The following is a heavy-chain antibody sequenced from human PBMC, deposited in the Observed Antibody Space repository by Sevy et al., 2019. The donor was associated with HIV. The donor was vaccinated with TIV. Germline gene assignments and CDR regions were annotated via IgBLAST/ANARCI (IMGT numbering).Heavy chain of an antibody. J-gene: IGHJ4*02. CDR1: GFTFSSFE. Sequence: GGCLRLSCVGSGFTFSSFEMNWVRQAPGKGPEWVAYIDIAGSTIYYAESVKGRFTISRDNAKNSLYLRMNGLTADDTAVYYCAREYRRSGSYYEDLWGQGTLVTVSS. D-gene: IGHD3-10*01. CDR3: AREYRRSGSYYEDL. CDR2: IDIAGSTI. V-gene: IGHV3-48*03.